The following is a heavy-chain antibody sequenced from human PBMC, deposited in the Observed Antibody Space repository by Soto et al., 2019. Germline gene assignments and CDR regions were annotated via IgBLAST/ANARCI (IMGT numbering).Heavy chain of an antibody. CDR2: ISSSGSTI. V-gene: IGHV3-11*01. Sequence: GGSLRLSCAASGFTFSDYYMSWIRQAPGKGLEWVSYISSSGSTIYYADSVKGRFTISRDNAKNSLYLQMNSLRAEDTAVYYCARDVLLWFGETKRSYYMDVWGKGTTVTVSS. CDR3: ARDVLLWFGETKRSYYMDV. D-gene: IGHD3-10*01. CDR1: GFTFSDYY. J-gene: IGHJ6*03.